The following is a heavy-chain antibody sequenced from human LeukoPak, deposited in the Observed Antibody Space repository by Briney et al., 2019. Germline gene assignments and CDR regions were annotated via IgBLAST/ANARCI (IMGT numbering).Heavy chain of an antibody. V-gene: IGHV4-59*01. J-gene: IGHJ3*02. CDR1: GGSFSTYY. Sequence: SETLSLTCTVSGGSFSTYYWSWIRQPPGKGLEWIGYIYYSGSTDYNPSLKSRVTISVDTSKNQFSLKLSSATAADTAVYYCARDRRRELLHAFDIWGQGTMVTVSS. D-gene: IGHD1-26*01. CDR3: ARDRRRELLHAFDI. CDR2: IYYSGST.